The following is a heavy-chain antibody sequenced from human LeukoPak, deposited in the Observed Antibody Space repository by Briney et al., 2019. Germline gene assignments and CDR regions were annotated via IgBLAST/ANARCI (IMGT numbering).Heavy chain of an antibody. CDR3: ARDRRVYYDSSGYSWWSFDY. V-gene: IGHV1-2*02. D-gene: IGHD3-22*01. CDR2: INPNSGGT. CDR1: GYTFTGYY. J-gene: IGHJ4*02. Sequence: ASVKVSCKASGYTFTGYYMHWVRQAPGQGLEWMGWINPNSGGTNYAQKFQGRVTMTRDTSISTAYMEPSRLRSDDTAVYYCARDRRVYYDSSGYSWWSFDYWGQGTLVTVSS.